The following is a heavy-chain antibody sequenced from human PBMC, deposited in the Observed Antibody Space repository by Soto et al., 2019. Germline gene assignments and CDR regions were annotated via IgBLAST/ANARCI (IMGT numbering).Heavy chain of an antibody. J-gene: IGHJ6*02. CDR2: ISYDGSNK. D-gene: IGHD5-18*01. CDR3: ARDRPRIQLGDHYYYGMDV. V-gene: IGHV3-30*03. Sequence: GGSLRLSCAASGFTFSSYGMHWVRQAPGKGLEWVAVISYDGSNKYYADSVKGRFTISRDDSKNTLYLQMNSLRAEDTAVYYCARDRPRIQLGDHYYYGMDVWGQGTTVTVSS. CDR1: GFTFSSYG.